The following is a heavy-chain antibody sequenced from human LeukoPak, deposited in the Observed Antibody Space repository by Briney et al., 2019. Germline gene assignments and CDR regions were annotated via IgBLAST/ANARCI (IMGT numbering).Heavy chain of an antibody. CDR2: IRGNGDST. J-gene: IGHJ4*02. CDR1: GFSFSSHA. Sequence: GGSLRLSCAASGFSFSSHAMTWVRQAPGKGLEWVSTIRGNGDSTHYADSVKGRFTISRDISKNTLSLQMNSLRGEDSAIYYCAKGQELDDGVFDSWGQGTLVTVPS. V-gene: IGHV3-23*01. D-gene: IGHD1-1*01. CDR3: AKGQELDDGVFDS.